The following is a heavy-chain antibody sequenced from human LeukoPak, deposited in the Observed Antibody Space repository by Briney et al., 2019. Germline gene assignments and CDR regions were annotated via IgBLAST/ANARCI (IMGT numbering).Heavy chain of an antibody. J-gene: IGHJ4*02. CDR1: LYTFTGYY. CDR2: INPNSGGT. V-gene: IGHV1-2*02. CDR3: ARGGYCSSTSCYPLFDY. D-gene: IGHD2-2*01. Sequence: ASVSVSCKPSLYTFTGYYMHGVGQAPGQGLEWMGWINPNSGGTNYAQKSQGRVTITRDTSISTAYTELSRLRSDDTAVYYCARGGYCSSTSCYPLFDYWGQGTLVTVPS.